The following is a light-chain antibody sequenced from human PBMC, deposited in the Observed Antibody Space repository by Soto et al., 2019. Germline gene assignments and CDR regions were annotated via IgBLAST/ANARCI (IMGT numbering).Light chain of an antibody. Sequence: ILLTQSPGTLSLSPGERATLSCRASQSVSSSYLAWYQQKRGQAPSLLMYGASRRATGIPERFSGSGSGTDFTLTISRLEPEEFAVYYCQQYGSSPRTFGQGTKVDIK. CDR2: GAS. CDR1: QSVSSSY. CDR3: QQYGSSPRT. J-gene: IGKJ1*01. V-gene: IGKV3-20*01.